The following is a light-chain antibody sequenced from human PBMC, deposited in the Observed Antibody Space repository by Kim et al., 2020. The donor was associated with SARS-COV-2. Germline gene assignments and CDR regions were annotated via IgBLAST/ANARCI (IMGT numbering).Light chain of an antibody. CDR3: QQGYRCPWS. V-gene: IGKV1-39*01. CDR2: AAS. J-gene: IGKJ2*03. CDR1: QSFSCY. Sequence: SASVADTVRFNCRASQSFSCYLNWYHQKPGKAPKLLIYAASTLQSGVPSRFSGSGSGTEFSLTIRELQPEDFGTYYCQQGYRCPWSFGQGTKLEIK.